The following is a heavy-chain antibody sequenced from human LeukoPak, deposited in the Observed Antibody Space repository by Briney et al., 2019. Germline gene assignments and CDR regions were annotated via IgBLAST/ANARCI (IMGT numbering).Heavy chain of an antibody. J-gene: IGHJ4*02. V-gene: IGHV5-51*01. CDR1: GYRFTTYW. D-gene: IGHD3-22*01. CDR2: INPGDSDT. Sequence: ESLKISCKGSGYRFTTYWIGWVRQMPGKGLEWMGIINPGDSDTRYSPSFQGQVTISADKSISTAYLLWSSLKASDTAMYYCARHPITRYYDSSGYSAAGPDYWGQGTLVTVSS. CDR3: ARHPITRYYDSSGYSAAGPDY.